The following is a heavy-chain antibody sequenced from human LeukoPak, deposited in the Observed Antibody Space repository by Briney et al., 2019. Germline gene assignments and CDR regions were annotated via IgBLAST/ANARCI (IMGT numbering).Heavy chain of an antibody. CDR1: GVTVTSSY. D-gene: IGHD5-18*01. CDR3: ARDGYSYGFYYFDY. V-gene: IGHV3-66*01. J-gene: IGHJ4*02. CDR2: IYSGGAT. Sequence: GGSLRLPCEVSGVTVTSSYMRWVRQAPGKGLEWVSLIYSGGATFYADAVKGRFTISRDGSKNTLYLQMNSLRAEDTAVYYCARDGYSYGFYYFDYWGQGTLVTVSS.